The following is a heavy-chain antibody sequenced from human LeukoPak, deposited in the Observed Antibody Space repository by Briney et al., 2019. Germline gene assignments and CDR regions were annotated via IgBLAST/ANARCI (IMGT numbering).Heavy chain of an antibody. CDR1: GFTFSSYW. D-gene: IGHD3-3*01. CDR2: ISGGGRST. J-gene: IGHJ4*02. CDR3: VKGQEYLEWFYEY. V-gene: IGHV3-23*01. Sequence: HPGGSLRLSCAASGFTFSSYWMHWVRQAPGKGLEWVSGISGGGRSTYYVDSVKGRFTVSRDNFKNTLILQMSGLRAEDTAVYYCVKGQEYLEWFYEYWGQGSLVTVSS.